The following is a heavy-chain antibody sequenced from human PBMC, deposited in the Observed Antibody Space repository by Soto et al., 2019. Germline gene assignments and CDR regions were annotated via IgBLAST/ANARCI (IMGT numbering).Heavy chain of an antibody. CDR2: LAPFNGKT. Sequence: ASVKVSCKASGYVFNHYAINWVRQAPGQGLEWMEWLAPFNGKTSSLQKLQDRMSMTIDTATSTAYLELNSLTSDDTGVYFCAREGGSSTYYPLELDYWGQGTQVTVSS. V-gene: IGHV1-18*04. CDR3: AREGGSSTYYPLELDY. D-gene: IGHD6-13*01. CDR1: GYVFNHYA. J-gene: IGHJ4*02.